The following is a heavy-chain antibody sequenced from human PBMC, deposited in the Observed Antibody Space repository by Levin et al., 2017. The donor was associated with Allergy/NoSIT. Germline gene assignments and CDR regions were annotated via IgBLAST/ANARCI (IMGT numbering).Heavy chain of an antibody. CDR2: IRSKDYGETT. V-gene: IGHV3-49*04. CDR1: GFSFGGYA. CDR3: SNYAAGAWDN. Sequence: GESLKISCSASGFSFGGYAVTWVRQAPGKGLEWVGFIRSKDYGETTEYAASVKGRFALSRDDSNSIAYLQMNSLETEDTAVYYCSNYAAGAWDNWGQGTLVTVSS. D-gene: IGHD6-19*01. J-gene: IGHJ4*02.